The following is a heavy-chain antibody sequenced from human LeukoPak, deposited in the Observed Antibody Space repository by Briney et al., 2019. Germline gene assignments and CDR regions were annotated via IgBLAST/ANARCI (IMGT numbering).Heavy chain of an antibody. CDR3: AKHSGWYFYDY. CDR1: GFIMKTDA. Sequence: GGSLRLSCAASGFIMKTDAMSWVRQDPGKGLEWASTISGSDDGTYYADSVKGRFTISRDDSKNTLYLQMNSLRAEDTAIYYCAKHSGWYFYDYWGQGSQVTVSS. D-gene: IGHD6-19*01. CDR2: ISGSDDGT. J-gene: IGHJ4*02. V-gene: IGHV3-23*01.